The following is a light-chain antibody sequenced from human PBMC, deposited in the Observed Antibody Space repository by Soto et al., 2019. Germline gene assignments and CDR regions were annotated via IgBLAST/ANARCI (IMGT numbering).Light chain of an antibody. V-gene: IGKV3-20*01. Sequence: EIVLTQSPGTLSLSPGXRATLSCRASQSISSTYLTWYHQRPGQAPRLLIYDASRRATGIPDRFSGSGSGTDFSLTISRLEPEDFAVYYCQQYSSSPLTFGGGTKVDIK. CDR3: QQYSSSPLT. CDR2: DAS. CDR1: QSISSTY. J-gene: IGKJ4*01.